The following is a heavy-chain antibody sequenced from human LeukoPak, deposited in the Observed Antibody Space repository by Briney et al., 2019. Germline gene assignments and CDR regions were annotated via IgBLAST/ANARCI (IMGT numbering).Heavy chain of an antibody. V-gene: IGHV1-69*04. CDR3: ARDLSSYDSSGYYGY. Sequence: ASVKVSCKASGGTFSSYAISWVRQAPGQGLEWMGRIIPILGIANYAQKFQGRVTITADKSTSTAYMELSSLRSEDTAVYYCARDLSSYDSSGYYGYWGQGTLVTVSS. CDR1: GGTFSSYA. CDR2: IIPILGIA. J-gene: IGHJ4*02. D-gene: IGHD3-22*01.